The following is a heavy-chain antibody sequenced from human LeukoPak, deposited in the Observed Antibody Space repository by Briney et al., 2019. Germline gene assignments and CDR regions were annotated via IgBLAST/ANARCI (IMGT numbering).Heavy chain of an antibody. Sequence: TSETLSLTCTVSGGSISNYYWSWIRQPPGKGLEWIGDIHYSGSTNYNPSPKSRLTISVDTSKNQFSLMLNSVTAADTAVYYCARAPRETVQTFYFDYWGQGTLVTVSS. CDR3: ARAPRETVQTFYFDY. J-gene: IGHJ4*02. CDR2: IHYSGST. V-gene: IGHV4-59*01. D-gene: IGHD2/OR15-2a*01. CDR1: GGSISNYY.